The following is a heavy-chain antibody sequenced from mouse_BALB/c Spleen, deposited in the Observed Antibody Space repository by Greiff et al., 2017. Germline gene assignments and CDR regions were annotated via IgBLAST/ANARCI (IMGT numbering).Heavy chain of an antibody. V-gene: IGHV1-63*02. CDR3: ARGSPHYYGYVDYAIDY. CDR1: GYTFTNYW. Sequence: QVQLQQSGAELVRPGTSVKISCKASGYTFTNYWLGWVKQRPGHGLEWIGDIYPGGGYTNYNEKFKGKTTLTADTSSSTAYMQLSSLTSEDSAVYFYARGSPHYYGYVDYAIDYWGQGTSVTVSS. CDR2: IYPGGGYT. J-gene: IGHJ4*01. D-gene: IGHD1-2*01.